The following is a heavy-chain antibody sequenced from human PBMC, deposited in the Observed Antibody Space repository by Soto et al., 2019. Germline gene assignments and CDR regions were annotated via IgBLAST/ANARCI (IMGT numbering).Heavy chain of an antibody. CDR1: GGSISRSSYY. CDR3: ARHRTGTTEIIYYYFYGMDV. D-gene: IGHD1-7*01. Sequence: SHKCSVSGGSISRSSYYWGKIRQPPGKGLEWIGSIYYSGSTYYNPSLKSRVTISVDTSKNQFSLKLSSVTAADTAVYYCARHRTGTTEIIYYYFYGMDVWCQGTTVTVSS. V-gene: IGHV4-39*01. CDR2: IYYSGST. J-gene: IGHJ6*02.